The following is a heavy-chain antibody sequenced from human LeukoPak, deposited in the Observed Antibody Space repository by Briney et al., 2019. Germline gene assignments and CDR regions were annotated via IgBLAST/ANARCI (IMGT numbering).Heavy chain of an antibody. J-gene: IGHJ4*02. CDR3: ATLGYKRIVVVVAATQGFG. CDR2: FDPEDGET. D-gene: IGHD2-15*01. V-gene: IGHV1-24*01. Sequence: ASVKVSCKVSGYTLTELSMHWVRQAPGKGLEWMGGFDPEDGETIYAQKFQGRVTMTEDTSTDTAYMELSSLRSEDMAVYYCATLGYKRIVVVVAATQGFGWGQGTLVTVSS. CDR1: GYTLTELS.